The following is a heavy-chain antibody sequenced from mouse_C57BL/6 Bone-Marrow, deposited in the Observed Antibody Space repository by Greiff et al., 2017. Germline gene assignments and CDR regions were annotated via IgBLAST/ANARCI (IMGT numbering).Heavy chain of an antibody. V-gene: IGHV1-50*01. CDR2: IDPSDSYT. Sequence: QVQLKQPGAELVKPGASVKLSCKASGYTFTSYWMQWVKQRPGQGLEWIGEIDPSDSYTNYNQKVKGKATLTVDTSSSTAYMQLSSLTSEYSAVYYCARRHYDEWFAYWGQGTLVTVSA. D-gene: IGHD2-4*01. J-gene: IGHJ3*01. CDR3: ARRHYDEWFAY. CDR1: GYTFTSYW.